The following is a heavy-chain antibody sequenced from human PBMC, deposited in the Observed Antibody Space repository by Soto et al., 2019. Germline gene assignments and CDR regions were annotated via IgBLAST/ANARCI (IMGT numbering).Heavy chain of an antibody. CDR1: GYTFTSYG. V-gene: IGHV1-18*01. CDR3: EMPGYYDSSAYKRGNAFDV. CDR2: ISAYNGNT. Sequence: QVQLVQSGAEVKKPGASVKVSCKASGYTFTSYGIIWVRQAPGQGLEWMGWISAYNGNTNYAQKFQGRVTMTTDTSTSTAYMEMRSLRSDDTAVYYCEMPGYYDSSAYKRGNAFDVWGQRTIGAVSS. D-gene: IGHD3-22*01. J-gene: IGHJ3*01.